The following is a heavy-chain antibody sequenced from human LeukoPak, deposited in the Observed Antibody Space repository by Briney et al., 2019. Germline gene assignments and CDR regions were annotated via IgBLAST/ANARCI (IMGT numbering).Heavy chain of an antibody. J-gene: IGHJ3*02. CDR1: GYSFTIYW. Sequence: GESLKISCKASGYSFTIYWMAWVRQMPGKGLEWMGIIHLGDSDTRYSPSFQGLVTISADKSISTAYLQWSSLKASDTAIYYCARPREEGATDAFDIWGQGTMVTVSS. CDR3: ARPREEGATDAFDI. V-gene: IGHV5-51*01. CDR2: IHLGDSDT. D-gene: IGHD1-26*01.